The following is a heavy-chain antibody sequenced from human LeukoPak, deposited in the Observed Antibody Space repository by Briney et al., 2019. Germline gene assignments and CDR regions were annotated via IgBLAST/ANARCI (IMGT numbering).Heavy chain of an antibody. D-gene: IGHD3-9*01. CDR2: IKQDGSEK. Sequence: GGSLRLSCAASGFTFSRYWMNWVRQAPGKGLEWVANIKQDGSEKYYVDSVKGRFIISRDNAKNSLYLQVNSLRAEDTAVYYCARGAHYDILTSDYWGQGTLVTVSS. J-gene: IGHJ4*02. V-gene: IGHV3-7*04. CDR3: ARGAHYDILTSDY. CDR1: GFTFSRYW.